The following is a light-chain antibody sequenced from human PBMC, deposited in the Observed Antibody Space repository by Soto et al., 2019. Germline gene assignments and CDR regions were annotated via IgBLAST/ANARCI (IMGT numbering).Light chain of an antibody. J-gene: IGLJ2*01. Sequence: QLVLTQSPSASASLGASVKLTCTLSSGHSSYAIAWHQQQPEKGPRYLMKLNSDGSHSKGDGIPDRFSGSSSGAERYLTISSLQSEDEADYYCQTWGTGSNVFGGGTKVTVL. CDR3: QTWGTGSNV. CDR2: LNSDGSH. CDR1: SGHSSYA. V-gene: IGLV4-69*01.